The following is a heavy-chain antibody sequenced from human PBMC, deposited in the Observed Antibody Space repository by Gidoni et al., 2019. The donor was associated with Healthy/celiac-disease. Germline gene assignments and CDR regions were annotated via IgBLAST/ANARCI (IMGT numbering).Heavy chain of an antibody. V-gene: IGHV3-7*03. J-gene: IGHJ6*02. CDR1: GFTFSSYW. CDR2: IKQDGSEK. Sequence: EVQLVESGGGLAQPGGSLRLSCAASGFTFSSYWMSWARQAPGKGLEWVANIKQDGSEKYYVDSVKGRFTIPGDNAKNSLYLQMNRLRAEDTAVYYCARESGWYGGRGMDVWGQGTTVTVSS. D-gene: IGHD6-19*01. CDR3: ARESGWYGGRGMDV.